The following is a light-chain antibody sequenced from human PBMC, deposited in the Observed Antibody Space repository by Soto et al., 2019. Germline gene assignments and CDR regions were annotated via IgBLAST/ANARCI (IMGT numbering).Light chain of an antibody. V-gene: IGKV3-15*01. CDR2: GAS. CDR1: QSVSSN. J-gene: IGKJ1*01. Sequence: EIVMTQSPATLSVSPWERATFSCRASQSVSSNLARYQQKPGQAPRLLIYGASIRATGIPARFSGSGSGTEFTLTISTLQSEDFAIYYCQHYNNWPPWTFGQGTKVDIK. CDR3: QHYNNWPPWT.